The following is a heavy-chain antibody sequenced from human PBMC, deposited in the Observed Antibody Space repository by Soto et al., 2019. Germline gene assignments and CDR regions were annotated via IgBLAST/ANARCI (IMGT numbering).Heavy chain of an antibody. V-gene: IGHV4-31*03. CDR1: GGSISSGGYY. J-gene: IGHJ6*02. D-gene: IGHD3-9*01. CDR2: IYYSGST. Sequence: QVQLQESGPGLVKPSQTLSLTCTVSGGSISSGGYYWSWIRQHPGKGLEWIGYIYYSGSTYYNPSLNSRVTISVDTTKNPFSLKLSSVTEADTAVYYCARDHMQFDPDYYYGMDVWGQGTTVTVSS. CDR3: ARDHMQFDPDYYYGMDV.